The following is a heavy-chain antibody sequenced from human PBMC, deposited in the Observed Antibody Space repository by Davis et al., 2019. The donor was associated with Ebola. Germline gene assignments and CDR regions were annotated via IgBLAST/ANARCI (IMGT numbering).Heavy chain of an antibody. CDR2: IFPGDSDS. Sequence: GESLKISCQASGYTFARYWIAWVRQMPGKGLEWRGIIFPGDSDSQYSPSFQGQVHISADKSINTAYLQWTSVRASDSAIYYCARGALPGFTSSGFDSWGQGTLVSVSS. CDR3: ARGALPGFTSSGFDS. J-gene: IGHJ4*02. CDR1: GYTFARYW. D-gene: IGHD3-9*01. V-gene: IGHV5-51*01.